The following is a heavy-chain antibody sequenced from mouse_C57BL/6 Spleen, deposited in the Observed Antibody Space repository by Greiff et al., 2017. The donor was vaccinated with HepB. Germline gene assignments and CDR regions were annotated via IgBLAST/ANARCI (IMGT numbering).Heavy chain of an antibody. CDR3: ARQGLLRFYAMDY. CDR2: IWSDGST. D-gene: IGHD1-1*01. J-gene: IGHJ4*01. Sequence: QVQLKQSGPGLVAPSQSLSITCTVSGFSLTSYGVHWVRQPPGKGLEWLVVIWSDGSTTYNSALKSRLSISKDNSKSQVFLKMNSLQTDDTAMYYCARQGLLRFYAMDYWGQGTSVTVSS. V-gene: IGHV2-6-1*01. CDR1: GFSLTSYG.